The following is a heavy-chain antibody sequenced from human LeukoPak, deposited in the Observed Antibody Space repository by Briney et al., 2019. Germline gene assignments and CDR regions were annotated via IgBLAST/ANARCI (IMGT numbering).Heavy chain of an antibody. J-gene: IGHJ2*01. D-gene: IGHD2-21*02. V-gene: IGHV3-21*01. CDR1: GFTFSSYS. CDR3: ARAPPYCGGDCSDWYFDL. CDR2: ISRGSGSI. Sequence: PGGSLRLSCAASGFTFSSYSMNWVRQAPGKGLEWVSSISRGSGSIYYADSLKGRFTISRDNAKNSLYLQMNSLSVEDTAVYYCARAPPYCGGDCSDWYFDLWGRGTLVTVSS.